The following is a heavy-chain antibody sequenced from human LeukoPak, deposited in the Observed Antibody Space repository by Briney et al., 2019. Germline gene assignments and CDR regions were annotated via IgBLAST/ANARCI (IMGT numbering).Heavy chain of an antibody. CDR3: RGELLYYY. CDR2: IKSKTDGGTT. J-gene: IGHJ4*02. Sequence: GGSLRLSCAASGFTSRNAWMSWVRQAPGKGRNWVGRIKSKTDGGTTDYAAPVKGRFTISRDDSKNTLYLQMNSLKTEDTAVYYCRGELLYYYWGQGTLVTVSS. D-gene: IGHD1-26*01. CDR1: GFTSRNAW. V-gene: IGHV3-15*01.